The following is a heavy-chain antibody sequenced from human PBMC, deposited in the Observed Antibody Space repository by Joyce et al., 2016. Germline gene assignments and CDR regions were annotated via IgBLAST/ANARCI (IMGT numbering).Heavy chain of an antibody. V-gene: IGHV3-30*18. CDR2: ISYDGIYK. D-gene: IGHD6-25*01. CDR1: GLTLSNYG. J-gene: IGHJ4*02. Sequence: QVQLVESGGGVVQPGRSLRLSGAASGLTLSNYGVHWVRQAPGKGLEWVAVISYDGIYKSYADSVKGRFTSSRDNSKNTVFLEMNSLRTEDTAVYYCAKILTATYSSGWFLDYWGQGTLVTVSS. CDR3: AKILTATYSSGWFLDY.